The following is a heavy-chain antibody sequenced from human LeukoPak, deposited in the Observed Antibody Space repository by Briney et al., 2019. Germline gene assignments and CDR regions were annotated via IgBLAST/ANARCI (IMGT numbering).Heavy chain of an antibody. V-gene: IGHV4-59*11. D-gene: IGHD5-18*01. CDR2: ISYTGSA. CDR3: ARGDTSNWYFDL. J-gene: IGHJ2*01. CDR1: GGYINSHY. Sequence: SETLSLTCTVSGGYINSHYWGWIRQPPGKVLEYIGYISYTGSAIYSPSLESRVTISIDTSKKQFSLNLRSVNTADTAVYYCARGDTSNWYFDLWGRGTLVTVSS.